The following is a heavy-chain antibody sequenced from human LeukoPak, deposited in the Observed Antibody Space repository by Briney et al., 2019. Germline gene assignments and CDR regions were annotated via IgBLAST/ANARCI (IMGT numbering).Heavy chain of an antibody. CDR1: GFTFNNYY. CDR3: ARGGDYPFDY. D-gene: IGHD4-17*01. V-gene: IGHV3-74*01. CDR2: IKSDGSNT. Sequence: GGSLRLSCAASGFTFNNYYMHWVRQAPGKGLVWVSRIKSDGSNTNYADSVKGRFTISRDNAKNTLYLQMNSLRAEDTALDYCARGGDYPFDYWGQGTLVTVSS. J-gene: IGHJ4*02.